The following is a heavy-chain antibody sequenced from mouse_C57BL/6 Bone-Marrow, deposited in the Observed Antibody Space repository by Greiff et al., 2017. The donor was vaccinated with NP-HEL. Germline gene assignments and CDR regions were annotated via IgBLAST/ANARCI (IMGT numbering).Heavy chain of an antibody. D-gene: IGHD4-1*02. CDR2: INPNNGGT. CDR3: AREANWDWFAY. Sequence: EVQLQQSGPELVKPGASVKIPCKASGYTFTDYNMDWVKQSHGKSLEWIGDINPNNGGTIYNQKFKGKATLTVDKSSSTAYMELRSLTSEDTAVYYCAREANWDWFAYWGQGTLVTVSA. V-gene: IGHV1-18*01. CDR1: GYTFTDYN. J-gene: IGHJ3*01.